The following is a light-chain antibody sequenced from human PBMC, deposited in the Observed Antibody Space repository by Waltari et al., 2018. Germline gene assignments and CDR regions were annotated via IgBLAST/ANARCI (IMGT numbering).Light chain of an antibody. CDR3: QQRSSWPRT. CDR1: QSISTS. CDR2: SAY. J-gene: IGKJ1*01. V-gene: IGKV3-11*01. Sequence: EIVLTQSPATVSLSPGERVTLSCRASQSISTSLAWYQQKPGQAPRLLIYSAYNEATGIHARCSGSGSGTDFTLTISSLEPEDSAVYYCQQRSSWPRTFGQGTKVEIK.